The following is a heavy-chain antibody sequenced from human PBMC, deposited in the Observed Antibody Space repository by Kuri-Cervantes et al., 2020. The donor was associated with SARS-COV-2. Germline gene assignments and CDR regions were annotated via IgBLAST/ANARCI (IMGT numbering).Heavy chain of an antibody. CDR3: VKDRSGSGSYYYYFDY. CDR2: ISSNWGST. D-gene: IGHD3-10*01. CDR1: GFTFSSYA. J-gene: IGHJ4*02. V-gene: IGHV3-64D*08. Sequence: GGSLRLSCSASGFTFSSYAMHWVRQAPGKGLEYVSAISSNWGSTYYADSVKGRFTISRDNSKNTLYLQMSSLRAEDTAVYYCVKDRSGSGSYYYYFDYWGQGTLVTVSS.